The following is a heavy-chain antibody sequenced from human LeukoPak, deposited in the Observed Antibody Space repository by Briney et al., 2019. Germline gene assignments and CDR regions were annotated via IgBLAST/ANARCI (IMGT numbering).Heavy chain of an antibody. J-gene: IGHJ4*02. D-gene: IGHD3-22*01. CDR1: GFTFNNYA. CDR2: TAGSGISK. V-gene: IGHV3-23*01. CDR3: ARLPTFYYDSSGYHYDY. Sequence: GGSLRLSCFASGFTFNNYAMSCVRQAPGGGLEWASSTAGSGISKDYADAVKGRFTISKDKSKNTLYLQMDNLRAEDTGVYFCARLPTFYYDSSGYHYDYWGQGTLVTVSS.